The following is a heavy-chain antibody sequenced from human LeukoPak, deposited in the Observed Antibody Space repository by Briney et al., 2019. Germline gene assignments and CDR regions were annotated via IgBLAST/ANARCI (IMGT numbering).Heavy chain of an antibody. Sequence: SETLTLTCAVYGGSFSGYYWSWIRQPPGKGLEWIGEINHSGSTNYNPSLKSRVTISVDTSKNQFSLKLSSVTAADTAVYYCARRRRYSGSYYDYWGQGTLVTVSS. J-gene: IGHJ4*02. CDR1: GGSFSGYY. CDR3: ARRRRYSGSYYDY. CDR2: INHSGST. D-gene: IGHD1-26*01. V-gene: IGHV4-34*01.